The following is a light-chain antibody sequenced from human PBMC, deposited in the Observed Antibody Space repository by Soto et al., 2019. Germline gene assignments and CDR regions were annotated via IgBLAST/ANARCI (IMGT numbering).Light chain of an antibody. CDR2: KAS. Sequence: DIQMTQSPSTLSASVVDRVAITCLASQSISTYLAWYQRKPGKAPKLLIYKASSLESGVPSRFSGSGSGAEFTLTISSLQPDDFATYYCQQYNSYSETFGQGTKVDIK. CDR1: QSISTY. J-gene: IGKJ1*01. CDR3: QQYNSYSET. V-gene: IGKV1-5*03.